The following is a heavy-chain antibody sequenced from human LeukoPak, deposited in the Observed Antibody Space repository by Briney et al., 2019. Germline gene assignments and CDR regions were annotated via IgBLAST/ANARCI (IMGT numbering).Heavy chain of an antibody. CDR1: GFTFSSYS. CDR3: ARDLYSSGWYVVY. D-gene: IGHD6-19*01. Sequence: GGSLRLSCAASGFTFSSYSMNWVRQAPGKGLEWVSSISSSSSYIYYADSVKGRFTISRDNAKNSLYLQMNSLRAEDTAVYYCARDLYSSGWYVVYWGQGTLVTVSS. J-gene: IGHJ4*02. CDR2: ISSSSSYI. V-gene: IGHV3-21*01.